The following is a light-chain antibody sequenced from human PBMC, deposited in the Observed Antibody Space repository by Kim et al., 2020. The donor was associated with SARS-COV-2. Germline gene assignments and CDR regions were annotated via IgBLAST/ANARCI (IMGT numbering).Light chain of an antibody. J-gene: IGKJ4*01. CDR2: DAS. V-gene: IGKV3-11*01. CDR3: QQRSNWPT. Sequence: LAPGERATLSCRASQSVSSYLAWYQQKPGQAPRLLIYDASNRATGIPARFSGSGSGTDFTLTISSLEPEDFAVYYCQQRSNWPTFGGGTKVDIK. CDR1: QSVSSY.